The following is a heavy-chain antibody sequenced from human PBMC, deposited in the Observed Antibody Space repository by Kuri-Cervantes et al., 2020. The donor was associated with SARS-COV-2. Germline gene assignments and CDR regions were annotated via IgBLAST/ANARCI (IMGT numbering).Heavy chain of an antibody. CDR1: GGSISSYY. CDR2: IYYSGST. D-gene: IGHD3-22*01. J-gene: IGHJ6*02. V-gene: IGHV4-59*12. CDR3: AKYYDSSGPLAYGMDV. Sequence: ESLKISCTVSGGSISSYYWSWIRQPPGKGLEWVGYIYYSGSTNYNPSLKSGVTISVDTSKNQFSLKLSSVTAADTAVYYCAKYYDSSGPLAYGMDVWGQGTTVTVS.